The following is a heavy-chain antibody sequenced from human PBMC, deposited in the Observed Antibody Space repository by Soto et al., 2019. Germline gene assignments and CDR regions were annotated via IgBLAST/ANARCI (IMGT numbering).Heavy chain of an antibody. D-gene: IGHD4-17*01. J-gene: IGHJ4*02. CDR1: GFTFSSYA. V-gene: IGHV3-30-3*01. CDR2: ISYDGSNK. CDR3: ARDVVSGLRLAYGDYGEAVGDY. Sequence: GGSLRLSCAASGFTFSSYAMHWVRQAPGKGLEWVAVISYDGSNKYYADSVKGRFTISRDNSKNTLYLQMNSLRAEDTAVYYCARDVVSGLRLAYGDYGEAVGDYWGQGTLVTVSS.